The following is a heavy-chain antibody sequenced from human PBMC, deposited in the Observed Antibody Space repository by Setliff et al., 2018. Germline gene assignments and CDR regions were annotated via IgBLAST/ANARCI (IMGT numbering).Heavy chain of an antibody. D-gene: IGHD6-6*01. CDR2: INHSGST. J-gene: IGHJ4*02. V-gene: IGHV4-34*01. CDR1: GGTFTYYY. CDR3: ARGRNIAIRLLDS. Sequence: SETLSLTCAASGGTFTYYYWTWIRQAPGKGLEWIGEINHSGSTNYNPSLKSRATTSIDTSKNQFSLNLRSVTAADTAVYYCARGRNIAIRLLDSWGQGNLVTVSS.